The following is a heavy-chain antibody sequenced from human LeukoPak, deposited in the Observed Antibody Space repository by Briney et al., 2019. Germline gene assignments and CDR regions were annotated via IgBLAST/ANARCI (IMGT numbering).Heavy chain of an antibody. V-gene: IGHV1-69*04. CDR1: GGTFSSYA. J-gene: IGHJ6*02. CDR3: ARGDSYSSSWYVPYYYYGMDV. D-gene: IGHD6-13*01. Sequence: ASVKVSCKASGGTFSSYAISWVRQAPGQGLEWMGRIIPILGIANYAQKFQGRVTITADKSTSTAYMELSSLRSEDTAVYYCARGDSYSSSWYVPYYYYGMDVWGQGTTVTVSS. CDR2: IIPILGIA.